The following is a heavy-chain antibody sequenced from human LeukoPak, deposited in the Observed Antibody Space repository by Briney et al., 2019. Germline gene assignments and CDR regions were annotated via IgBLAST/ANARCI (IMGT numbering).Heavy chain of an antibody. V-gene: IGHV4-59*08. CDR2: IYYSGST. CDR3: ARGDWKYYFDY. D-gene: IGHD1-1*01. CDR1: GGSISSYY. Sequence: PSETLSLTCTVSGGSISSYYWSWIRQPPGKGLEWIGYIYYSGSTNYNPSLKSRVTISVDTSKNQFSLKLSSVTAADTAVYYCARGDWKYYFDYWGQGTLVTVSS. J-gene: IGHJ4*02.